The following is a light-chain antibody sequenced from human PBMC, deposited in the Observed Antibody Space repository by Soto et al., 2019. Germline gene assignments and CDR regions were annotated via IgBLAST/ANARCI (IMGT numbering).Light chain of an antibody. V-gene: IGKV3-20*01. CDR3: QHYGNSLWT. CDR1: ESVSSSF. Sequence: EVVLTQSPGTLSLSPGERATLSCRASESVSSSFLTWYQRKPGQAPRLLIYRTSNRVTGIPDRFSGSGSGTDFTLTISRLEPEDFAVYFCQHYGNSLWTFGQGTKVDIK. J-gene: IGKJ1*01. CDR2: RTS.